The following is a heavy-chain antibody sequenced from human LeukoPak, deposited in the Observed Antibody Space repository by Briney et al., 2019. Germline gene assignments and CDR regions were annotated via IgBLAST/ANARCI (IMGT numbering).Heavy chain of an antibody. CDR2: ISGSGGST. J-gene: IGHJ6*02. CDR3: ARETSGSYYYGMDV. CDR1: GFTFSSYA. V-gene: IGHV3-23*01. Sequence: GGSLRLSCAASGFTFSSYAMSWVRQAPGKGLEWVSAISGSGGSTYYADSVKGRFTISRDNSKNTLYLQMNSLRAEDTAVYYCARETSGSYYYGMDVWGQGTTVTVSS. D-gene: IGHD3-10*01.